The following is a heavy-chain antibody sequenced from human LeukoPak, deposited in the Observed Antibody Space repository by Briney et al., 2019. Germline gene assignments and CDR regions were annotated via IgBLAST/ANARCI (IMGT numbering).Heavy chain of an antibody. V-gene: IGHV7-4-1*02. J-gene: IGHJ4*02. CDR2: INTNTGNP. Sequence: ASVKVSCKASGYTFTSYAMNWVRQAPGQGLEWMGWINTNTGNPTYAQGFTGRFVFSLDTSVSTAYLQISSLKAEDTAVYYCAREGAYYYCDSGGLDYWGQGTLVAVSS. D-gene: IGHD3-22*01. CDR3: AREGAYYYCDSGGLDY. CDR1: GYTFTSYA.